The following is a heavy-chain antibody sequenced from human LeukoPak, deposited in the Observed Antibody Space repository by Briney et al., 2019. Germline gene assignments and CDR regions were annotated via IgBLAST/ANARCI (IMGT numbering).Heavy chain of an antibody. J-gene: IGHJ3*02. D-gene: IGHD1-26*01. CDR1: GFTFSSYA. CDR3: AKDRGGSYYPSHDAFDI. Sequence: GGSLRLSCAASGFTFSSYAMSWVRQAPGKGLDWVSAISGSVYDTYYVDSVKGRFTISRDNSKNTLYLQMNSLRAEDTAVYYCAKDRGGSYYPSHDAFDIWGQGTMVTVSS. CDR2: ISGSVYDT. V-gene: IGHV3-23*01.